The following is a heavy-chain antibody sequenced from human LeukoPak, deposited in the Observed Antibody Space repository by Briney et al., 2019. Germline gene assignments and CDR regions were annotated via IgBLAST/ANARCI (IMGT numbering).Heavy chain of an antibody. J-gene: IGHJ5*02. CDR3: VRVVPAAIFDP. CDR2: INSDGSST. CDR1: GFTFSSYW. V-gene: IGHV3-74*01. Sequence: GGSLRPSCAASGFTFSSYWMHWVRQAPGKGLVWVSRINSDGSSTSYAISVKGRFTISRDNAKNTLFLQMNSLRAEDTAVYYCVRVVPAAIFDPWGQGTLVTVSS. D-gene: IGHD2-2*01.